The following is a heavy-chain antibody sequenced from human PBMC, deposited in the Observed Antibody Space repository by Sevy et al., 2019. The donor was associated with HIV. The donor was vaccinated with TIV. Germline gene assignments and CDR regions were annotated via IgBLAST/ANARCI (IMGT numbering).Heavy chain of an antibody. D-gene: IGHD4-17*01. J-gene: IGHJ4*02. CDR2: ISAYNGNT. CDR3: ARDRSYGDYESFDY. CDR1: GYTFTSYG. V-gene: IGHV1-18*04. Sequence: ASMKVSCKASGYTFTSYGISWVRQAPGQGLEWMGWISAYNGNTNYAQTLQGRVTMTTDTSTSTAYMELRSLRSDDTAVYYCARDRSYGDYESFDYWGQGTLVTVSS.